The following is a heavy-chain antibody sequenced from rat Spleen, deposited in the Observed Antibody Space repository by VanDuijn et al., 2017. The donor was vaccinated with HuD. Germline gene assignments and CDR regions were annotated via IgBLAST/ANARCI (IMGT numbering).Heavy chain of an antibody. D-gene: IGHD1-4*01. CDR1: GFTFSDYY. CDR2: ISSDGRRN. CDR3: AKDYPLFDY. V-gene: IGHV5S10*01. J-gene: IGHJ2*01. Sequence: EVQLVESGGGLVQPGRSLKLSCAASGFTFSDYYMAWVRQAPAKGLEWVATISSDGRRNYYRDSVKGRFTISRDNAKSTLYLQMNSLRSEDTATYYCAKDYPLFDYWGQGVMVTVSS.